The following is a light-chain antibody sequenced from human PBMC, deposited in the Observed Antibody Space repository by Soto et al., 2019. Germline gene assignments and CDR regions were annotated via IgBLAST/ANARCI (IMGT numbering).Light chain of an antibody. CDR3: QQYNSYAT. CDR2: GAS. CDR1: QIIANN. J-gene: IGKJ4*01. Sequence: EIVMMQSPATLSVSPGERATLSCRASQIIANNLAWYQQKPGQAPRLLIYGASTRAPGIPARFSGSGSGTEFTLTISSLQPDDFATYYCQQYNSYATFGGGTKVDIK. V-gene: IGKV3-15*01.